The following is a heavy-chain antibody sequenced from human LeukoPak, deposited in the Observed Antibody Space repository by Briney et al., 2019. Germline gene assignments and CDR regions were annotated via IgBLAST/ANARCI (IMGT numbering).Heavy chain of an antibody. CDR2: IYPGASDT. CDR3: ARLVNNLSGSYPPYYYYGMDV. D-gene: IGHD1-26*01. J-gene: IGHJ6*02. CDR1: GYSFTSYW. Sequence: GESLKISCKGSGYSFTSYWIGWVRQMPGKGLEWMGIIYPGASDTRYSPSFQGQVTISADKSISTAYLQWSSLKASDTAMYYCARLVNNLSGSYPPYYYYGMDVWGQGTTVTVSS. V-gene: IGHV5-51*01.